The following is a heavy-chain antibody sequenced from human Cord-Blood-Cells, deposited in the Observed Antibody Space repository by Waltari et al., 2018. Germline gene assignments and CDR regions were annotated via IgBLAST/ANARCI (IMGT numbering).Heavy chain of an antibody. V-gene: IGHV1-69*10. J-gene: IGHJ3*02. CDR1: GGTFRSYA. CDR2: IIPILGIA. CDR3: AAYYGSGSYWAFDI. D-gene: IGHD3-10*01. Sequence: VQLVQSGAEVKKPGSAGQVSCTASGGTFRSYAISWVRRAPGQGLEWMGGIIPILGIANYAQKFQGRVTITADKSTSTAYMELSSLRSEDTAVYYCAAYYGSGSYWAFDIWGQGTMVTVSS.